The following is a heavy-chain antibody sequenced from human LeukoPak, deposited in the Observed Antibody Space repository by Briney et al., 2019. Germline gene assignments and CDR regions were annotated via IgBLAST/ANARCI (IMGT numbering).Heavy chain of an antibody. J-gene: IGHJ4*02. D-gene: IGHD3-22*01. CDR2: ISGSGGST. V-gene: IGHV3-23*01. Sequence: GGSLRLSCAASGFTFSSYAMSWVRQAPGKGLEWVSAISGSGGSTYYADSVKGRFTISRDNSKNTLYLQVNSLRAEDTAVYYCAKLYYYDSSGYYFRSFDYWGQGTLVTVSS. CDR1: GFTFSSYA. CDR3: AKLYYYDSSGYYFRSFDY.